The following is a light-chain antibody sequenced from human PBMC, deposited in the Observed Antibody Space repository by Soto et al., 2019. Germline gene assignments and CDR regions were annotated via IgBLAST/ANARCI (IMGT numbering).Light chain of an antibody. CDR2: VNRDGSH. J-gene: IGLJ3*02. CDR3: QTWGTGIVV. V-gene: IGLV4-69*01. CDR1: SGHSNYA. Sequence: QLVQTQSPSASASLGASVTLTCTLSSGHSNYAIAWHQQQPEKGPRYLMKVNRDGSHSKGDGIPDRFSGSRSGAERYLTISSLQSEDEADYYCQTWGTGIVVFGGGTKLTVL.